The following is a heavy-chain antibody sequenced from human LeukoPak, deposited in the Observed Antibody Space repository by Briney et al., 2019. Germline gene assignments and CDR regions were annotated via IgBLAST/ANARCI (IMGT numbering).Heavy chain of an antibody. CDR1: GGTFSSYA. J-gene: IGHJ4*02. Sequence: SVKVSCKASGGTFSSYAISWVRQAPGPGLEWMGGIIPIFGTANYAQKVQGRVTITTDESTSTAYMELSSLRSEDTAVYYCAREAVEMATGPLDYWGQGTLVTVSS. V-gene: IGHV1-69*05. CDR3: AREAVEMATGPLDY. D-gene: IGHD5-24*01. CDR2: IIPIFGTA.